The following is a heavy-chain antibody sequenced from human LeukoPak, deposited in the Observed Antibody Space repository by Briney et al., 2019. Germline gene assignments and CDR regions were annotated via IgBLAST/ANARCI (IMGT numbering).Heavy chain of an antibody. CDR3: AKDSSGWYGGFDY. CDR2: ISGSGGST. V-gene: IGHV3-23*01. Sequence: GGSLRLSCAASGFSFSSYAMSWVRQAPGKGLGWVSAISGSGGSTYYADSVRGRFTISRDNSKNTLYLQMNSLRAEDTAVYYCAKDSSGWYGGFDYWGQGTLVTVSS. J-gene: IGHJ4*02. D-gene: IGHD6-19*01. CDR1: GFSFSSYA.